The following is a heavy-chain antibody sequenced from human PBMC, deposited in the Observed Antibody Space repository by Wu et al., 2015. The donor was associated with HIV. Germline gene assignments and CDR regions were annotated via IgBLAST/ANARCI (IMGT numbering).Heavy chain of an antibody. Sequence: QVQLVQSGAEVRKPGSSVKVSCKASGGTFSSYAISWVRQAPGQGLEWMGGIIPIFDTAKYAQKFQDRVTITADESTNTAYMELSSLRPEDTAVYYCARDGPTSGYLVRRGKKSFYFYFMDVWGKGTTVTVSS. V-gene: IGHV1-69*12. J-gene: IGHJ6*03. CDR2: IIPIFDTA. CDR1: GGTFSSYA. D-gene: IGHD3-3*01. CDR3: ARDGPTSGYLVRRGKKSFYFYFMDV.